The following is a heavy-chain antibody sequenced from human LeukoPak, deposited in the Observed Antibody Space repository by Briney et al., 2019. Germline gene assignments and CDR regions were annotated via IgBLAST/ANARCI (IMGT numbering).Heavy chain of an antibody. D-gene: IGHD6-19*01. Sequence: GESLKISCKGSGYSFTNYWIGWVRQMPGKGLEWMGIIYPGDSDTRYSPSFQGQVTISADKSISTAYLQWSSLRAEDTAVYYCARDRYSSGWYGDFDCWGQGTLVTVSS. CDR3: ARDRYSSGWYGDFDC. J-gene: IGHJ4*02. CDR1: GYSFTNYW. V-gene: IGHV5-51*01. CDR2: IYPGDSDT.